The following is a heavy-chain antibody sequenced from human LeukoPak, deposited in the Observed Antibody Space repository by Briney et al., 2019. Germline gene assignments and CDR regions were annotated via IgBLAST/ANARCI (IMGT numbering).Heavy chain of an antibody. CDR3: ASPPVAADYYYYGMDV. CDR1: GFTVSSNY. CDR2: IYSGGST. D-gene: IGHD6-19*01. V-gene: IGHV3-53*01. J-gene: IGHJ6*02. Sequence: GGSLRLSCAASGFTVSSNYMSWVRQAPGKGLEWVSVIYSGGSTYYADSVKGRLTISRDNSKNTLYLQMNSLRAEDTAVYYCASPPVAADYYYYGMDVWGQGTTVTVSS.